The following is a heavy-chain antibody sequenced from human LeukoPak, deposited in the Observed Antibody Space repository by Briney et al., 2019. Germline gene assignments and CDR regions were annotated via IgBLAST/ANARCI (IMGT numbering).Heavy chain of an antibody. CDR1: GGSISSGGYY. CDR3: ARARLPRDYNRATFDY. J-gene: IGHJ4*02. Sequence: PSETLSLTCTVSGGSISSGGYYWSWIRQHPGKGLEWIGYIYYSGSTYYNPSLKSRVTISVDTSKNQFSLKLSSVTAADTAVYYCARARLPRDYNRATFDYWGQGTLVTVSS. V-gene: IGHV4-31*03. CDR2: IYYSGST. D-gene: IGHD4-11*01.